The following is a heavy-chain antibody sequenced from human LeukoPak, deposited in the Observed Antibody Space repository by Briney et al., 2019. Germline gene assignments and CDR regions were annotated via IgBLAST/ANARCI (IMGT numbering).Heavy chain of an antibody. CDR2: IKSKTDGGTT. CDR3: TNPSSGWELDY. V-gene: IGHV3-15*01. D-gene: IGHD6-19*01. Sequence: GGSLRLSCAASGFTFSNAWMSWVRQAPGKGLEWVGRIKSKTDGGTTDYAAPVKGRFTISRDDSKNTLYLQMNSLKTEDTAVYYCTNPSSGWELDYWGRGTLVTVSS. J-gene: IGHJ4*02. CDR1: GFTFSNAW.